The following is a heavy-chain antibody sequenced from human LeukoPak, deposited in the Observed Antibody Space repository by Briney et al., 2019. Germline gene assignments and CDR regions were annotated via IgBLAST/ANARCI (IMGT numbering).Heavy chain of an antibody. J-gene: IGHJ3*02. D-gene: IGHD3-22*01. CDR2: INPNSGGT. V-gene: IGHV1-2*02. Sequence: ASVKVSCKVSGYTFTGYYMHWVRQAPGQGLEWMGWINPNSGGTNYAQKFQGRVTMARDKSIRTAYMELSRLTSDDTAVYYCASRGPGDSSGYYGAFDIWGQGTMVTVSS. CDR3: ASRGPGDSSGYYGAFDI. CDR1: GYTFTGYY.